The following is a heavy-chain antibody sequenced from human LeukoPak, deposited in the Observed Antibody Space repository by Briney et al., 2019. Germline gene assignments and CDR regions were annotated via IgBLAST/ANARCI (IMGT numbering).Heavy chain of an antibody. V-gene: IGHV1-46*01. Sequence: GASVTLSCNVSGYTFTNHYMHWVRQAPGQGLEWLGIIHPSGTTTYAQNFQGRVTMTADTSTSTVYVELSSLRSDDTAIYYCAKDRGRWCLAYWGQGNLVTVSS. CDR1: GYTFTNHY. J-gene: IGHJ4*02. D-gene: IGHD2-21*01. CDR2: IHPSGTT. CDR3: AKDRGRWCLAY.